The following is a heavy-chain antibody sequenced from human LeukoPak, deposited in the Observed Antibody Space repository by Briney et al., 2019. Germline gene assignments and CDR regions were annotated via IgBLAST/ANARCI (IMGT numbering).Heavy chain of an antibody. CDR2: IYYSGST. CDR3: ARVGRYSSSWYDY. CDR1: GGSLSSYY. Sequence: SETLSLTCTVSGGSLSSYYWSWIRQPPGKGLEWIGYIYYSGSTNYNPSLKSRVTISVDTSKNQFSLKLSSVTAADTAVYYCARVGRYSSSWYDYWVQGTLVTVTA. V-gene: IGHV4-59*01. J-gene: IGHJ4*02. D-gene: IGHD6-13*01.